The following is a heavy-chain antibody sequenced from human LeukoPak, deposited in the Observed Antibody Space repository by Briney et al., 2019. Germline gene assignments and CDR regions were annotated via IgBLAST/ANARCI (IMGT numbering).Heavy chain of an antibody. D-gene: IGHD3-22*01. J-gene: IGHJ1*01. CDR2: IYYSGST. CDR1: GGFISSSSYY. Sequence: PSETLSLTCTISGGFISSSSYYWGWIRQPPGKGLEWIGDIYYSGSTYYNPALKSRVSMSIDTSKNQFSLELRSVAAADTALYYCARRRYYDSTGYLEWGQGTQVTVTS. CDR3: ARRRYYDSTGYLE. V-gene: IGHV4-39*01.